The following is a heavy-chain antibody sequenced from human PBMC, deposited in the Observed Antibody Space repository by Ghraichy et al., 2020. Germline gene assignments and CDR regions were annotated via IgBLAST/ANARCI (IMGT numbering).Heavy chain of an antibody. V-gene: IGHV3-21*01. Sequence: GGSLRLSCAASGFTFNNFGMNLVRQAPGKGLEWVSFISSSSTYIYYLDSVKGRFTISRDNTKNSLYLQMNSLRAEDSAVYYCSRDLALDSGMDVWGPGTPVTVSS. CDR2: ISSSSTYI. CDR1: GFTFNNFG. J-gene: IGHJ6*02. CDR3: SRDLALDSGMDV.